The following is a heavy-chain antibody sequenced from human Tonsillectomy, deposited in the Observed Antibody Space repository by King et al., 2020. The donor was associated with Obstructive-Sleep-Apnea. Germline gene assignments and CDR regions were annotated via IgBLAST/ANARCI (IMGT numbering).Heavy chain of an antibody. D-gene: IGHD2-15*01. V-gene: IGHV4-31*03. CDR1: GGSISSGGYY. J-gene: IGHJ4*02. CDR3: ARDGGYCSGGSCYLPSY. CDR2: IYYSGST. Sequence: QLQESGPGLVKPSQTLSLTCTVSGGSISSGGYYWSWIRQHPGKGLEWIGYIYYSGSTYYNPSLKSGVTISVDTSKNQLSLRLGSVTAADTAVYYCARDGGYCSGGSCYLPSYWGQGTLVTVAS.